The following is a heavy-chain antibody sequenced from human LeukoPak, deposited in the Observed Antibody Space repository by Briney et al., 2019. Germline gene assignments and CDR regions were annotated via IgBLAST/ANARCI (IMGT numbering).Heavy chain of an antibody. CDR1: GFTFSSYR. D-gene: IGHD3-10*01. Sequence: GGSLRLSCAASGFTFSSYRMNWVRQAPGKGLEWVSYISSSSNTIYYADSVKGRFTISRDNSKNTLYLQMNSLRAEDTAVYYCAKVRNQYNHPGDLGDVYYFDYWGQGTLVTVSS. CDR3: AKVRNQYNHPGDLGDVYYFDY. CDR2: ISSSSNTI. J-gene: IGHJ4*02. V-gene: IGHV3-48*01.